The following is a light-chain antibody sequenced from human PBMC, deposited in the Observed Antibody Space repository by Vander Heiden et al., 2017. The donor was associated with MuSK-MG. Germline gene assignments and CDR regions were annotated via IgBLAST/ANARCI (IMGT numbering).Light chain of an antibody. V-gene: IGLV2-14*01. J-gene: IGLJ2*01. CDR1: SSDVGGYNY. CDR2: DVS. Sequence: QSALTQPASVSGSPGPSTTISVTGTSSDVGGYNYVAWYKQHSGKAPKLMIYDVSNRPSGVSNRFAGSKSGNTASRTISGLQAEDEADYHCSSYTSSSTLFGGGTKLTVL. CDR3: SSYTSSSTL.